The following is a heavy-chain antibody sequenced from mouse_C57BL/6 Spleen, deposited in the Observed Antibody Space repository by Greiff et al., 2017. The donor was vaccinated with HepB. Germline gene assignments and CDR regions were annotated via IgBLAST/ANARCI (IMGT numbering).Heavy chain of an antibody. CDR1: GYTFTEYT. CDR2: FYPGSGSI. D-gene: IGHD4-1*01. J-gene: IGHJ2*01. Sequence: QVHVKQSGAELVKPGASVKLSCKASGYTFTEYTIHWVKQRSGQGLEWIGWFYPGSGSIKYNEKFKDKATLTADKSSSTVYMELSRLTSEDSAVYFCARHEELGSFFDYWGQGTTLTVSS. V-gene: IGHV1-62-2*01. CDR3: ARHEELGSFFDY.